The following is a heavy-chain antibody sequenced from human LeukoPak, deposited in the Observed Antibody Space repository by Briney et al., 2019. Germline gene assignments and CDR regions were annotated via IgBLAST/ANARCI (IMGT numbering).Heavy chain of an antibody. V-gene: IGHV3-21*01. CDR1: GFTFSSYR. J-gene: IGHJ5*02. Sequence: PGGSLRLSCAASGFTFSSYRMNWVRQAPGKGLEWVSSISSSGTFIYYADSVKGRFTISRDNAKNSLYLQMNSLRAEDTAVYYCARLWFGELGPPLGWFDPWGQGTLVTVSS. D-gene: IGHD3-10*01. CDR3: ARLWFGELGPPLGWFDP. CDR2: ISSSGTFI.